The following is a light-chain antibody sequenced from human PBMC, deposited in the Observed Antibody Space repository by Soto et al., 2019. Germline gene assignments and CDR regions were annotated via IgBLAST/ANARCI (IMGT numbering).Light chain of an antibody. CDR1: SSNIGAGYD. J-gene: IGLJ1*01. V-gene: IGLV1-40*01. CDR2: GNS. CDR3: QSYDSSLSGV. Sequence: QSVLTQPPSVSGAPAQRVTISCTGSSSNIGAGYDVHWYQQLPGTAPKPLIYGNSNRPSGVPDRFSGSKSGTSASLAITGLQAEDEADYYCQSYDSSLSGVFGTGTKVTVL.